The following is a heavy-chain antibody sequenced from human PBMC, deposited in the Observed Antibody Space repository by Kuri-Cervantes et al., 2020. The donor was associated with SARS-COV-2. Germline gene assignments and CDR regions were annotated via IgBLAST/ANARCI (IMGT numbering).Heavy chain of an antibody. D-gene: IGHD4-23*01. Sequence: GSLRLSCAFYGETFSGYYWTWIRQSPGRGLEWIGEVNHRGDTNYNPSLKSRVTISVDTSKNQFSLKLSSVTAADTAVYYCARPGGFLDVWGKGTTVTVSS. CDR1: GETFSGYY. CDR2: VNHRGDT. V-gene: IGHV4-34*01. J-gene: IGHJ6*04. CDR3: ARPGGFLDV.